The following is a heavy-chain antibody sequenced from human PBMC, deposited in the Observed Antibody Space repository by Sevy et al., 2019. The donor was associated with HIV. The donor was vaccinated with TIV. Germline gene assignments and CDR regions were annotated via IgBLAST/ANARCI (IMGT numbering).Heavy chain of an antibody. CDR1: GFTFSSYW. V-gene: IGHV3-74*01. D-gene: IGHD3-10*01. Sequence: GGSLRLSCAASGFTFSSYWMHWVRQAPGKGLVWVSRINSDGSSTSYADSVKGRFTISRDNAKNTLYLQMNILRAEDTAVYYCARDNLEKNGWELFHWGQGTLVTVSS. CDR3: ARDNLEKNGWELFH. CDR2: INSDGSST. J-gene: IGHJ4*02.